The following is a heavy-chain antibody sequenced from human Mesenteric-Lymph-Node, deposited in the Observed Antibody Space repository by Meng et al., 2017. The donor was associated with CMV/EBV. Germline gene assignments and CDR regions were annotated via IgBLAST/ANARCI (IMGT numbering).Heavy chain of an antibody. D-gene: IGHD1-26*01. J-gene: IGHJ6*02. CDR2: INSDGSST. Sequence: GGSLRLSCAASRFTLSNYWMNWVRQAPGKGLVWVSRINSDGSSTTYADSVKGRFTISRDNAKNTLYLQMNSLRAEDTAVYYCARGVRSGSYFYSHYAMDVWGQGTTVTVSS. CDR3: ARGVRSGSYFYSHYAMDV. CDR1: RFTLSNYW. V-gene: IGHV3-74*01.